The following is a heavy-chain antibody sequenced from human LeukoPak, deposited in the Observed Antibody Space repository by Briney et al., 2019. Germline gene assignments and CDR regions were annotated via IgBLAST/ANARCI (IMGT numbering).Heavy chain of an antibody. D-gene: IGHD3-10*01. V-gene: IGHV3-23*01. CDR2: IGGSGDGT. J-gene: IGHJ4*02. Sequence: GGSLRLSCAASGFTFSSYAMSWVRQAPGKGLEWVSTIGGSGDGTFYADSVKGRFTISRDNSRSTLYLQMNSLRPEDTAIYYCAREGYYGSGSPPSLYFDYWGQGTLVTVSS. CDR3: AREGYYGSGSPPSLYFDY. CDR1: GFTFSSYA.